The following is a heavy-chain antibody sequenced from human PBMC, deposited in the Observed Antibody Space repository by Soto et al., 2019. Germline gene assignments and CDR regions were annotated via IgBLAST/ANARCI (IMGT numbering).Heavy chain of an antibody. CDR2: IDPSDSYT. D-gene: IGHD2-21*02. CDR3: ARHNCGGDCHDAFDI. J-gene: IGHJ3*02. CDR1: GYSFTSYW. Sequence: GESLKISCKGSGYSFTSYWITWVRQMPGKGLEWMGRIDPSDSYTNYSPSFQGHVTISADKSISTAYLQWSSLKASDTAMYYCARHNCGGDCHDAFDIWGQGTMVTVSS. V-gene: IGHV5-10-1*01.